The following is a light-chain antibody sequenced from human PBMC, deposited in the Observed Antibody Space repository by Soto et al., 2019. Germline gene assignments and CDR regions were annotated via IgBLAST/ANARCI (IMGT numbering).Light chain of an antibody. CDR1: QNILSY. V-gene: IGKV1-39*01. Sequence: DLQMTQSPSSLSASVGDRVTITCRSSQNILSYLNWYQQSPGKAPKLLIYGASSLQSGVPSRFTGSGSGTDFTLTISSLQLEDFATYYCQQSYSTPRTFGQGTKVEVK. J-gene: IGKJ1*01. CDR2: GAS. CDR3: QQSYSTPRT.